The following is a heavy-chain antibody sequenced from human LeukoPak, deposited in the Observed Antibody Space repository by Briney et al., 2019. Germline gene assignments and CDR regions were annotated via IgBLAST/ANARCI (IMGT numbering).Heavy chain of an antibody. V-gene: IGHV3-30*08. J-gene: IGHJ4*02. D-gene: IGHD6-19*01. CDR2: ISYNGTNT. Sequence: QPGGSLRLSCAASAFSFSLYAMHWVRQAPGKGLEWVGLISYNGTNTYYPDSVEGRFTISRDNSNNILYLQMNNLRPEDTAVYYCATLGVAGEGADYWGQGXLXTVSS. CDR3: ATLGVAGEGADY. CDR1: AFSFSLYA.